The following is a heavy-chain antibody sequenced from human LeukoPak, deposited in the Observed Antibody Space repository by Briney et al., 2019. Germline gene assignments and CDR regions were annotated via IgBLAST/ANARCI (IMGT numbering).Heavy chain of an antibody. V-gene: IGHV1-2*02. Sequence: VASVKVSCKTSGYSFTDYYMHWVRQAPGQGLEWMGWINPNSGGTSSAQKFQGRVTMTRDTSTTTVYMEVNWLTSDDTAIYYCARADRLHGGPYLIGPWGQGTLVTVSS. CDR3: ARADRLHGGPYLIGP. CDR2: INPNSGGT. CDR1: GYSFTDYY. J-gene: IGHJ5*02. D-gene: IGHD2-21*01.